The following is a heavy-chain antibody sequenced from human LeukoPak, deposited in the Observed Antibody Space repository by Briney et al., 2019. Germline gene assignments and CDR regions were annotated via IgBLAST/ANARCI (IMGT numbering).Heavy chain of an antibody. D-gene: IGHD3-16*01. Sequence: GESLKISCKGSGFTFSTYSFAWVRPMPGKGLEWMGGIYACDSSTRYSPSFQGQVTISVDKSISTAYLQWSSLKASDSAIYYCARHSCYDSWGQGTLVTVSS. CDR2: IYACDSST. CDR3: ARHSCYDS. J-gene: IGHJ4*02. CDR1: GFTFSTYS. V-gene: IGHV5-51*01.